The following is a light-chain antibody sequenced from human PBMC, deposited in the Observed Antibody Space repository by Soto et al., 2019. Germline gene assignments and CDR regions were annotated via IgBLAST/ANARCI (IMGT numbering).Light chain of an antibody. J-gene: IGKJ1*01. CDR3: QQYATSVWT. CDR1: QGVXGSH. Sequence: DIVLTQCAGSLCLSPGERSTLSCRASQGVXGSHLAWYGQKPGQTPRLLXDGASSRATDSPDRFSGSGSATDFALTISRLESEDFAVYYCQQYATSVWTFGQGTKVDIK. V-gene: IGKV3-20*01. CDR2: GAS.